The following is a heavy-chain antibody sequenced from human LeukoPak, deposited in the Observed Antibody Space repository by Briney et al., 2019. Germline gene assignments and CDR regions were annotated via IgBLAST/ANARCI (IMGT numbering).Heavy chain of an antibody. CDR3: ARGSYYDFWSGYSRMVGSDAFDI. D-gene: IGHD3-3*01. CDR2: IYTSGST. J-gene: IGHJ3*02. CDR1: GGSISSYY. V-gene: IGHV4-4*07. Sequence: SETLSLTCTVSGGSISSYYWSWIRQPAGKGLEWIGRIYTSGSTNYNPSLKSRVTISVDTSKNQFSLKLSSVTAADTAVYYCARGSYYDFWSGYSRMVGSDAFDIWGQGTMVTVSS.